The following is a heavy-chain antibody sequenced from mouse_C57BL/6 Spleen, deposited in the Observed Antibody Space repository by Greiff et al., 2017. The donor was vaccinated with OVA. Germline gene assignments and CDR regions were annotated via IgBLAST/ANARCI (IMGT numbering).Heavy chain of an antibody. CDR2: ISSGGDYI. Sequence: EVKVVESGEGLVKPGGSLKLSCAASGFTFSSYAMSWVRQTPEKRLEWVAYISSGGDYIYYADTVKGRFTISRDNARNTLYLQMSSLKSEDTAMYYCTREGYGYYFDYWGQGTTLTVSS. CDR3: TREGYGYYFDY. CDR1: GFTFSSYA. V-gene: IGHV5-9-1*02. J-gene: IGHJ2*01. D-gene: IGHD2-2*01.